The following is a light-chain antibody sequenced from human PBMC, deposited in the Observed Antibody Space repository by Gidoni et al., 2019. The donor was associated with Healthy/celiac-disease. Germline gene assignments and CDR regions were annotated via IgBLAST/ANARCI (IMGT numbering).Light chain of an antibody. J-gene: IGKJ3*01. CDR1: HSVLYSSYNKNY. CDR3: QQYNSAPPT. CDR2: WAS. V-gene: IGKV4-1*01. Sequence: MVMNSPPYSLASSVGESATIHRTASHSVLYSSYNKNYLAWYQQKPGQPPKLLIYWASTRKSGVPDRFSGSWSGTDFTLTISSLQAEDVAVYYCQQYNSAPPTFGPGTKVEIK.